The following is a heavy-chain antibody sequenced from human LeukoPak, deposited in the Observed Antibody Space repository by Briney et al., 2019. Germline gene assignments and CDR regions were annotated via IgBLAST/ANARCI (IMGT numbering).Heavy chain of an antibody. CDR2: IYSGGST. J-gene: IGHJ4*02. CDR1: GFTVSSNY. Sequence: GGSLRLSCAASGFTVSSNYMSWVRQAPGKGLEWVSVIYSGGSTYYADSVKGRFTISRDNSKSTLYIQMNSLRAEDTAVYYCARVRSGWYYFDYWGQGTLVTVSS. CDR3: ARVRSGWYYFDY. V-gene: IGHV3-53*01. D-gene: IGHD3-22*01.